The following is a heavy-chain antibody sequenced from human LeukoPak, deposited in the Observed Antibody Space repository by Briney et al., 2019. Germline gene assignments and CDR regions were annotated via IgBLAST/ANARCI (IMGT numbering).Heavy chain of an antibody. Sequence: GESLKISWKGSGYSFTSYWIGWVRQMPGKGLEWMGIIYPGDSDTRYSPSFQGQVTISADKSISTAYLQWSSLKASDTAMYYCARHLIGSGSYYETGHFDYWGQGTLVTVSS. CDR1: GYSFTSYW. CDR3: ARHLIGSGSYYETGHFDY. D-gene: IGHD1-26*01. V-gene: IGHV5-51*01. CDR2: IYPGDSDT. J-gene: IGHJ4*02.